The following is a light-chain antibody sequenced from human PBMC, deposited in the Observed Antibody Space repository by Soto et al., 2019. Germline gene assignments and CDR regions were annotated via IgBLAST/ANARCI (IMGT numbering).Light chain of an antibody. CDR1: SSDVGGYDF. CDR2: EVS. V-gene: IGLV2-8*01. J-gene: IGLJ1*01. CDR3: SSHAGDNIYV. Sequence: QSALTQPPSASGSPGQSVTISCTGTSSDVGGYDFVSWYQQHPGKAPKLMIYEVSKRPSGVPDRFSGYKSGNTASLTVSGLQAEDEADYYCSSHAGDNIYVYGTGTKLTV.